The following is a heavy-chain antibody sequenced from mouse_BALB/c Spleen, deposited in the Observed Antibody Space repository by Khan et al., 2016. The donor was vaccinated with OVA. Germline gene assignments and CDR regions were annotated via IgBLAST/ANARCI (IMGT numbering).Heavy chain of an antibody. J-gene: IGHJ2*01. CDR2: ISYSGNT. D-gene: IGHD1-1*01. V-gene: IGHV3-2*02. CDR1: GYSITSDYA. CDR3: ARVYGGDFDY. Sequence: VQLQQSGPGLVKPSQSLSLTCTVTGYSITSDYAWNWIWQFPGNKLEWMGFISYSGNTNYNPSLKSRISITRDTSKNQFFLQLNSVTTEDTATYYCARVYGGDFDYWGQGTTLTVSS.